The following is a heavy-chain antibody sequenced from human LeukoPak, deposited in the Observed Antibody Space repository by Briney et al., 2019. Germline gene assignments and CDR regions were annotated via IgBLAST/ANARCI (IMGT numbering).Heavy chain of an antibody. CDR1: GYTFTGYY. CDR3: AGGVGDYGGFDYYYYYYMDV. Sequence: APVKVSCKASGYTFTGYYMHWVRQAPGQGLEWMGWINPNSGGTNYAQKFQGRVTMTRDTSISTAYMELSRLRSDDTAVYYCAGGVGDYGGFDYYYYYYMDVWGKGTTVTVSS. CDR2: INPNSGGT. D-gene: IGHD4-17*01. J-gene: IGHJ6*03. V-gene: IGHV1-2*02.